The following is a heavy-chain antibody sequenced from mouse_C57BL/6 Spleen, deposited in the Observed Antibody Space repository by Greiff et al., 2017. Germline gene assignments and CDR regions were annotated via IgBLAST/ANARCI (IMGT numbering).Heavy chain of an antibody. D-gene: IGHD1-1*01. J-gene: IGHJ2*01. Sequence: EVQRVESGGGLVKPGGSLKLSCAASGFTFSSYTMSWVRQTPEKRLEWVATISGGGGNTYYPDSVKGRFTISRDKAKNTLYLQMSSLRSEDTALYYCARHGFITTVVAYYFDYWGQGTTLTVSS. V-gene: IGHV5-9*01. CDR1: GFTFSSYT. CDR3: ARHGFITTVVAYYFDY. CDR2: ISGGGGNT.